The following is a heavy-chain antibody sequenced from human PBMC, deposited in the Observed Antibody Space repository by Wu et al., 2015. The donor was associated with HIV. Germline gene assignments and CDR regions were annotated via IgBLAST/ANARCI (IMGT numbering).Heavy chain of an antibody. Sequence: QVQLVQSGAEVKKPGSSVKVSCKASGYTFTTYDINWVRQATGQGLEWMGWMNPNSGNTGYAQMFQGRVTMTRNTSISTAYMELSRLTSDDTAVYYCARDELFRVDDAFDMWGQGTMVIVSS. D-gene: IGHD2-15*01. CDR3: ARDELFRVDDAFDM. CDR2: MNPNSGNT. J-gene: IGHJ3*02. V-gene: IGHV1-8*01. CDR1: GYTFTTYD.